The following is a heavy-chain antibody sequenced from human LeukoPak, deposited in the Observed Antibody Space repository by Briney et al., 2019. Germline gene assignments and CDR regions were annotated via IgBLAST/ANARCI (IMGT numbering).Heavy chain of an antibody. D-gene: IGHD2-15*01. Sequence: PGGSLRLSCAASGLTFSSYWMSWVRQAPGKGLEWVANIKQDGSEKYYVDPVKGRFTISRDNAKNSLYLQMNSLRAEDTAVYYCAREGPVVVVAATYHAFDIWGQGTMVTVSS. CDR3: AREGPVVVVAATYHAFDI. J-gene: IGHJ3*02. CDR2: IKQDGSEK. CDR1: GLTFSSYW. V-gene: IGHV3-7*01.